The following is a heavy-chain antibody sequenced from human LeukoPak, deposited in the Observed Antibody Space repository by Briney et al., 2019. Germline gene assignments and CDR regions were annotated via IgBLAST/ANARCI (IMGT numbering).Heavy chain of an antibody. Sequence: GASVKVSCKASGYTFTSYGISWVRQAPGQGLEWMGWISAYNGNTNYAQKLQGRVTMTTDTSTSTAYMELRSLRSDDTAVYYCARDRPYGSGSHPIGYWGQGTLVTVSS. CDR1: GYTFTSYG. J-gene: IGHJ4*02. D-gene: IGHD3-10*01. V-gene: IGHV1-18*01. CDR2: ISAYNGNT. CDR3: ARDRPYGSGSHPIGY.